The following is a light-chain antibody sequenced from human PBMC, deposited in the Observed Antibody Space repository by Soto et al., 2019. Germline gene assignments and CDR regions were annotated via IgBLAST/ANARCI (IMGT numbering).Light chain of an antibody. CDR2: DVS. Sequence: EIVLTQSPATLSLSPGERATLSCRASLSVSGSLAWYQQKPGQTPRLLISDVSSRAAGIPARFSGSGSGTDFTLTITSLESEDFAVYYCQQGGTFGQGTKVDI. V-gene: IGKV3-11*01. J-gene: IGKJ2*01. CDR3: QQGGT. CDR1: LSVSGS.